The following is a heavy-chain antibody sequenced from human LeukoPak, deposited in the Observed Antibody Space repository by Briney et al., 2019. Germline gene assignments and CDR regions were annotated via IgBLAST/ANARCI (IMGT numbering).Heavy chain of an antibody. Sequence: GGSLRLSCAASGFTFSSYAMHWVRQAPGKGLEYVSAISSNGGSTYYANSVKGRFTISRDNSKNTLYLHMGSLRAEDMAVYYCARDVYYYYGMDVWGQGTTVTVSS. V-gene: IGHV3-64*01. CDR2: ISSNGGST. CDR3: ARDVYYYYGMDV. CDR1: GFTFSSYA. J-gene: IGHJ6*02.